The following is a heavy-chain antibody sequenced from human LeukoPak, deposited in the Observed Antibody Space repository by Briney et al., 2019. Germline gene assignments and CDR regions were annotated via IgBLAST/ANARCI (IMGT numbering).Heavy chain of an antibody. CDR3: ARSVITMNDAFDI. V-gene: IGHV3-53*01. D-gene: IGHD3-22*01. J-gene: IGHJ3*02. CDR1: GFTVSSNY. CDR2: IYSGGRT. Sequence: GGSLRLSCAASGFTVSSNYMSWVRQAPGKGLEWVSVIYSGGRTYYADSVKGRFTISRDNSKNTLYLQMNSLRAEDTAVYYCARSVITMNDAFDIWGQGTMVTVSS.